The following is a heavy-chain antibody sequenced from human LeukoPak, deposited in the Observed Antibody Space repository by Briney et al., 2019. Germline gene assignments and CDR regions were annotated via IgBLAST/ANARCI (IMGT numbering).Heavy chain of an antibody. CDR1: GYTFTGYY. D-gene: IGHD5-24*01. J-gene: IGHJ4*02. CDR3: ARGTRWLPGQYYFDY. V-gene: IGHV1-69*13. Sequence: SVKVSCKASGYTFTGYYMHWVRQAPGQGLEWMGGIIPIFGTANYAQKFQGRVTITADESTSTAYMELSSLRSEDTAVYYCARGTRWLPGQYYFDYWGQGTLVTVSS. CDR2: IIPIFGTA.